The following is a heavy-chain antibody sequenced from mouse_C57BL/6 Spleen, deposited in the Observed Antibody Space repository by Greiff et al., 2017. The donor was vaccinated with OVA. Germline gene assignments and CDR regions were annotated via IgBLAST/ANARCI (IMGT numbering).Heavy chain of an antibody. D-gene: IGHD2-3*01. Sequence: VQLQQSGPELVKPGASVKIPCKASGYTFTDYNMDWVKQSHGKSLEWIGDINPNNGGTIYNQKFKGKATLTVDKSSSTDYMELRSLTSEDTAVYYCARSKDGYFAYWGQGTLVTVSA. V-gene: IGHV1-18*01. CDR2: INPNNGGT. CDR3: ARSKDGYFAY. J-gene: IGHJ3*01. CDR1: GYTFTDYN.